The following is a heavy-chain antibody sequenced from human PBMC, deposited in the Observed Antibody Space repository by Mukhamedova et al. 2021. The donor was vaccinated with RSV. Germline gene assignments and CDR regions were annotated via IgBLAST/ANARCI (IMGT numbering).Heavy chain of an antibody. CDR3: AKDQCGGDCFYSGGFDY. J-gene: IGHJ4*02. D-gene: IGHD2-21*02. V-gene: IGHV3-33*06. Sequence: TISRDNSKNTVYLQMNTLRDEDTAVYYCAKDQCGGDCFYSGGFDYWGQGALVTVSS.